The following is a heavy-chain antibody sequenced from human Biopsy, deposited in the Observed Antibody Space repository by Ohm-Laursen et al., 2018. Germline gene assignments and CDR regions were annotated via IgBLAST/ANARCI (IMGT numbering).Heavy chain of an antibody. CDR2: ISYDGSKT. D-gene: IGHD2/OR15-2a*01. CDR3: AKDKGTFNFYYYGMDV. J-gene: IGHJ6*02. Sequence: SLRLSCAAPGFTFSNSGMHWVRQAPGKGLEWVAAISYDGSKTDYGDSVKGRLNISRDNSKNTLDLQMGSLRVEDTAVYFCAKDKGTFNFYYYGMDVWGQGTTVTVSS. CDR1: GFTFSNSG. V-gene: IGHV3-30*18.